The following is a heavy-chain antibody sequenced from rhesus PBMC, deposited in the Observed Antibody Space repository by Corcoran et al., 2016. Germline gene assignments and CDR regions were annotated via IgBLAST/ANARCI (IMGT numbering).Heavy chain of an antibody. J-gene: IGHJ6*01. Sequence: QVQLQESGPGVVKPSETLSLTCAVSGCSISGYYYWSWIRPPPGKGLEWIGSIDSNSESTNNNPSLKSRVTISKDTSKNQFSLKLSSVTATDTAVYYCARQKGRDHYGLDSWGQGVVVTVSS. CDR3: ARQKGRDHYGLDS. CDR2: IDSNSEST. CDR1: GCSISGYYY. V-gene: IGHV4S12*01.